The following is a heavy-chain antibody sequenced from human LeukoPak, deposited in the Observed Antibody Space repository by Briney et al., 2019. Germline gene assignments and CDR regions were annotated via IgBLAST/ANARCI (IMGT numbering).Heavy chain of an antibody. CDR3: ARGIDY. CDR2: ISGSGSVT. Sequence: GGSLRLSCAASGFTFSSYEMHWVRQAPGKGLEWVSYISGSGSVTFYEDSVKGRFTISRDNSKNTVYLQMNSLRAEDTALYYCARGIDYWGQGTLVTVSS. J-gene: IGHJ4*02. V-gene: IGHV3-48*03. CDR1: GFTFSSYE.